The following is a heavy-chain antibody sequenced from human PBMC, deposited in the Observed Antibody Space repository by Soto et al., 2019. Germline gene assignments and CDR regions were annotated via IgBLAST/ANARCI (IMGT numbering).Heavy chain of an antibody. J-gene: IGHJ6*02. V-gene: IGHV1-2*04. CDR2: INPNSGGT. Sequence: ASVKVSCKASGYTFTGYNMHWVRQAPGQGLEWMGWINPNSGGTNYAQKFQGWVTVTRDTSISTAYMELRLRSDDPAVYYCAKDISAATNYYGMDVWGQGTTVTVSS. D-gene: IGHD6-13*01. CDR3: AKDISAATNYYGMDV. CDR1: GYTFTGYN.